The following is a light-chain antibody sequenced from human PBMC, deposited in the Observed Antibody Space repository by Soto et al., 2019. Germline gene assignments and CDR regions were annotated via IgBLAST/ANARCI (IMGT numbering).Light chain of an antibody. CDR2: SDN. CDR3: AAWDDSLHGWV. Sequence: QSVLIQPPSASGTPGERVTISCSGSSSNIGGNTASWYHQVPGSAPKLLIYSDNQRPSGVPDRFSGSTSGTSASLAISGLQFEDEADYYCAAWDDSLHGWVFGGGTKLTVL. CDR1: SSNIGGNT. V-gene: IGLV1-44*01. J-gene: IGLJ3*02.